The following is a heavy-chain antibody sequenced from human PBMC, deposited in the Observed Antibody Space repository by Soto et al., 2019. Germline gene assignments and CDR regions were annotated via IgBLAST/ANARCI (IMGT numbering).Heavy chain of an antibody. Sequence: QVHLQESGPGLLKPSQTLSLTCTVSGDSIGSGDFYWTWIRQSPGEGLEYIGYIYKSGRTYYNPSLKSRPIISLDTSTNQFFLRLNSVTAADTAIYYCARSLSASSGWFDPWGQGTLVTVSS. D-gene: IGHD6-6*01. CDR3: ARSLSASSGWFDP. J-gene: IGHJ5*02. CDR1: GDSIGSGDFY. V-gene: IGHV4-30-4*01. CDR2: IYKSGRT.